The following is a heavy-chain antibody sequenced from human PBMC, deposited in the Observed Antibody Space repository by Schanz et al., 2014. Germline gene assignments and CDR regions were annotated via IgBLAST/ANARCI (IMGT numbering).Heavy chain of an antibody. Sequence: VQLVESGGGLVQPGGSLRLSCGGSGFTFSSYAMHWVRQAPGKGPEWVAAMSYDGSIKYYGDSVKGRFTISRDNSKNTLYLHMNTLRSEDTAVYYCAKDSTHIDIVLVPTAIDYWGQGTLVTVSS. D-gene: IGHD2-2*01. J-gene: IGHJ4*02. CDR1: GFTFSSYA. CDR3: AKDSTHIDIVLVPTAIDY. CDR2: MSYDGSIK. V-gene: IGHV3-30*18.